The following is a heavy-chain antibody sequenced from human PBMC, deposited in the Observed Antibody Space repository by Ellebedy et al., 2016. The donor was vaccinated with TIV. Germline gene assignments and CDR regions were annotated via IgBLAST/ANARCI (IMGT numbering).Heavy chain of an antibody. CDR1: GVTFSRKD. J-gene: IGHJ4*02. D-gene: IGHD6-13*01. CDR2: ISGSGART. Sequence: GESLKISCAASGVTFSRKDMSWVRQAPGKGLEWVSSISGSGARTHYTDSVLGRFTVSRDNSRNTVFLQINTLRAEDTAIYYCAIIRGFSSTWYYFDNWGQGTLVTVSS. CDR3: AIIRGFSSTWYYFDN. V-gene: IGHV3-23*01.